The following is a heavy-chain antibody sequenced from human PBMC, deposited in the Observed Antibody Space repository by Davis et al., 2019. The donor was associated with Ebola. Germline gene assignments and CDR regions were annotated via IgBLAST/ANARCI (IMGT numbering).Heavy chain of an antibody. Sequence: PGESLKISCAASGFTFSSYWMSWVRQAPGKGLEWVANIKHDGSDKYYVESVKGRFTISRDNAKKSLYLQMNSLRAEDTAVYYCVRVWLVADYWGQGTLVTVSS. CDR3: VRVWLVADY. D-gene: IGHD5-12*01. J-gene: IGHJ4*02. CDR1: GFTFSSYW. V-gene: IGHV3-7*03. CDR2: IKHDGSDK.